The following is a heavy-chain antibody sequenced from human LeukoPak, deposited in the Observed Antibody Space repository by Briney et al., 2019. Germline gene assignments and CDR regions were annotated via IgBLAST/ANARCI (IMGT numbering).Heavy chain of an antibody. CDR1: GFTFSDYY. J-gene: IGHJ4*02. V-gene: IGHV3-11*01. CDR3: ARTFGYCSGGSCYPNRLDY. D-gene: IGHD2-15*01. CDR2: ISSSGSTI. Sequence: GGSLRLSCAASGFTFSDYYMSWIRQAPGKGLEWVSYISSSGSTIYYADSVKGRFTISRDNAKNSLYLQMNSLRAEDTAVYYCARTFGYCSGGSCYPNRLDYWGQGTLVTVSS.